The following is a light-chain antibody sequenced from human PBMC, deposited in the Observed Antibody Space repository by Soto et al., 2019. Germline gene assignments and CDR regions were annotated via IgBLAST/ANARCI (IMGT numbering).Light chain of an antibody. J-gene: IGLJ1*01. CDR1: SSDVGGYNY. Sequence: QSALTQPPSASGSFGQSVTISCTGTSSDVGGYNYVSWYQQHPGKAPKLMIYEVSERPSGVPDRFSGSNSGNTASLTVSGLQADDEADDYCLSYSGTNYHYVFGTGTKLTVL. V-gene: IGLV2-8*01. CDR3: LSYSGTNYHYV. CDR2: EVS.